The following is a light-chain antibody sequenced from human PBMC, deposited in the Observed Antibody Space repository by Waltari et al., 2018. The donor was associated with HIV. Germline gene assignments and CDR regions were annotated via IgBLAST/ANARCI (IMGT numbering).Light chain of an antibody. V-gene: IGKV1-6*01. CDR3: LQDYNYPRT. CDR1: QDIRNV. CDR2: AAS. J-gene: IGKJ1*01. Sequence: IQMTQSPSSLSASVGDRVTITCRTSQDIRNVFAWYHKRQGKAPKLLIYAASTVQSGVPSRSSDRGSGTYFTLTLSSLQPEDLATYYCLQDYNYPRTFGQGTKVEI.